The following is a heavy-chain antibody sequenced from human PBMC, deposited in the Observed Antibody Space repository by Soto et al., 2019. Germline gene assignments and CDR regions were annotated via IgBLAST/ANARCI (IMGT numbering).Heavy chain of an antibody. V-gene: IGHV3-33*01. CDR1: GFTFSNYG. CDR2: IWYDGSNK. J-gene: IGHJ6*02. Sequence: GESLKISCAASGFTFSNYGMHWVRQAPGKGLEWVAVIWYDGSNKYYADSVKGRFTISRDNSKNTLFLQMNSLRAEDTAVYYCAREDGAAADSYYYYGMDVWGQGTTVTVSS. CDR3: AREDGAAADSYYYYGMDV. D-gene: IGHD6-13*01.